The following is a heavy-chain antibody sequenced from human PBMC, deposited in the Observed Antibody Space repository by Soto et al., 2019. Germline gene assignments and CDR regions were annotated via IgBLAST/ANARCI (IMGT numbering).Heavy chain of an antibody. CDR3: AKGITMIVVVTSDAFDI. J-gene: IGHJ3*02. Sequence: QVQLVESGGGVVQPGRSLRLSCAASGFTFSSYGMHWVRQAPGKGLEWVAVISYDGSNKYYADSVKGQFTISRDNSKNTLYLQMNSLRAEDTAVYYCAKGITMIVVVTSDAFDIWGQGTMVTVSS. V-gene: IGHV3-30*18. CDR1: GFTFSSYG. CDR2: ISYDGSNK. D-gene: IGHD3-22*01.